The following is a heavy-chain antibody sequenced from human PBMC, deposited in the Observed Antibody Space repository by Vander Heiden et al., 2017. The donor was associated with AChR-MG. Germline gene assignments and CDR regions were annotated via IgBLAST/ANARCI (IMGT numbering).Heavy chain of an antibody. J-gene: IGHJ4*02. Sequence: EVQLVESGGGLVKPGGSLRLSCAASGFTFRSYSMNWVRQAPGKGLEWVSSISSSSSYIYYADSVKGRFTISRDNAKNSLYLQMNSLRAEDTAVYYCARDFSDYYDSSGYYYFDYWGQGTLVTVSS. V-gene: IGHV3-21*01. CDR1: GFTFRSYS. CDR2: ISSSSSYI. CDR3: ARDFSDYYDSSGYYYFDY. D-gene: IGHD3-22*01.